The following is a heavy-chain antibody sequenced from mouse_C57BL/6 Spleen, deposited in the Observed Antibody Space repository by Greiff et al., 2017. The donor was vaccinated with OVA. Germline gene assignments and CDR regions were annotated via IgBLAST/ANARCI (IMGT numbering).Heavy chain of an antibody. D-gene: IGHD2-4*01. CDR1: GFTFSDYG. CDR2: ISSGHSAI. Sequence: EVKLVESGGGLVKPGGSLKLSCAASGFTFSDYGMHWVRQAPEKGLEWVSYISSGHSAIYCAATVKGRFTISRDNAKNTLFLQMTSLRSEDTAMYYCARPSLDYTSPPFAYWGQGTLVTVSA. V-gene: IGHV5-17*01. J-gene: IGHJ3*01. CDR3: ARPSLDYTSPPFAY.